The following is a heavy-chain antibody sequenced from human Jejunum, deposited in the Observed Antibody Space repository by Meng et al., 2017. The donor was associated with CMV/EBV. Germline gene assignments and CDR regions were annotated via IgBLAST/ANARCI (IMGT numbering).Heavy chain of an antibody. D-gene: IGHD3-22*01. CDR2: ISDGGNTI. CDR1: GFAFNAYE. CDR3: ARGGYYDPYY. Sequence: CAASGFAFNAYEMNWVRQAPGKGLEWVSYISDGGNTIYYSDSVKGRFTISRDNAKNSLYLQMNSLRVEDSAIYYCARGGYYDPYYWGQGTLVTVSS. J-gene: IGHJ4*02. V-gene: IGHV3-48*03.